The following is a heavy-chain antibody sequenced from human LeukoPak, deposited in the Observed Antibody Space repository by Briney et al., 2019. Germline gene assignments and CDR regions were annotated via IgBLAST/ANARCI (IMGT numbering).Heavy chain of an antibody. CDR2: ILPILGIA. V-gene: IGHV1-69*04. Sequence: SVKVSCKASGGTFSSYAISWVRQAPGQGLEWMGRILPILGIANYAQKFQGRVTITADKSTSTAYMELSSLRSEDTAVYYCARDSSGSYRDYWGQGTLVTVSS. D-gene: IGHD3-10*01. CDR1: GGTFSSYA. CDR3: ARDSSGSYRDY. J-gene: IGHJ4*02.